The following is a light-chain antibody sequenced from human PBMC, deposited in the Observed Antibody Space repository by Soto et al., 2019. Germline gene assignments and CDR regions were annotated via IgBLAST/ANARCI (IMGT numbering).Light chain of an antibody. CDR1: QTISSW. CDR3: QPYNSFSGT. CDR2: DDS. Sequence: DIQMTQSPSTLSGSVGDRVTITCRASQTISSWLALYQQKPGKAAKLLIYDDSSLESGVPSRFSGRGSGTQFTLTISSLQPDDFATYYCQPYNSFSGTFGPGTRVDI. J-gene: IGKJ1*01. V-gene: IGKV1-5*01.